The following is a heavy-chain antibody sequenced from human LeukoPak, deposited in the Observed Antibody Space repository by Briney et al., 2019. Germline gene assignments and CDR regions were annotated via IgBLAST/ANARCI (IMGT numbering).Heavy chain of an antibody. V-gene: IGHV7-4-1*02. Sequence: ASVKVSCKASGYTFTNYVMNWVRQAPGQGLEWMGCINTNTGNPTYAQGFTGRFVFSLDTSVNTAYLQIRSLKAEDTAVYYCARDLPYGSGSYYMRWFDPWGQGTLVIVSS. CDR2: INTNTGNP. CDR1: GYTFTNYV. J-gene: IGHJ5*02. CDR3: ARDLPYGSGSYYMRWFDP. D-gene: IGHD3-10*01.